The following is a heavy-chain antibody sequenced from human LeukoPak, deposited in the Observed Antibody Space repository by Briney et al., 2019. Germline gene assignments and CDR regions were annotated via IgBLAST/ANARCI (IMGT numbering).Heavy chain of an antibody. V-gene: IGHV3-21*01. Sequence: GGSLRLSCAASGFTFSSYSMNWVRQAPGKGLVWVSSISSSSNFIYYADLVKGRFTISRDNAKNSLYLQMNSLRAEDTAVYYCARAISDYDASDIWGQGTMVTVSS. CDR1: GFTFSSYS. J-gene: IGHJ3*02. CDR2: ISSSSNFI. D-gene: IGHD4-17*01. CDR3: ARAISDYDASDI.